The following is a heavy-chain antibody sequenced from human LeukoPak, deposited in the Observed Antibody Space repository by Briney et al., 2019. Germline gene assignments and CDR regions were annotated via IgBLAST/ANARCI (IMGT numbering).Heavy chain of an antibody. V-gene: IGHV3-48*02. CDR1: GFTFSSYW. CDR3: ARGGYCSSTSCPSRYNWFDP. J-gene: IGHJ5*02. CDR2: ISSSSSTI. Sequence: PGGSLRLSCAASGFTFSSYWMNWVRQAPGKGLEWVSYISSSSSTIYYADSVKGRFTISRDNAKNSLYLQMNSLRDEDTAVYYCARGGYCSSTSCPSRYNWFDPWGQGTLVTVSS. D-gene: IGHD2-2*01.